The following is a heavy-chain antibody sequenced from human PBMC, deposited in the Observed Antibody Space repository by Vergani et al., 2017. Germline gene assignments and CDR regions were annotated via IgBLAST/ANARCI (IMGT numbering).Heavy chain of an antibody. Sequence: EVQLVESGGGLVQPGGSLRLSCSASGFTFSSYAMHWVRQAPGKGLEYVSAISSDGGSTHYADSVKGRFTISRDNSKNTLNLQMSSLRAEDTAIYYCVKIRYLGMAAAGYDDWSEGRLVTVSS. D-gene: IGHD6-13*01. CDR2: ISSDGGST. CDR3: VKIRYLGMAAAGYDD. V-gene: IGHV3-64D*06. CDR1: GFTFSSYA. J-gene: IGHJ4*02.